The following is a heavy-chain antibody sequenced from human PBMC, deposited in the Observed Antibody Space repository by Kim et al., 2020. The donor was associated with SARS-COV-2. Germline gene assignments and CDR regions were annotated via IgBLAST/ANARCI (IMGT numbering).Heavy chain of an antibody. V-gene: IGHV3-11*06. CDR3: ARDLFPFEQQLPTPDFDY. Sequence: KGRFTISRDNAKNSLYLQMNSLRAEDTAVYYCARDLFPFEQQLPTPDFDYWGQGTLVTVSS. D-gene: IGHD6-13*01. J-gene: IGHJ4*02.